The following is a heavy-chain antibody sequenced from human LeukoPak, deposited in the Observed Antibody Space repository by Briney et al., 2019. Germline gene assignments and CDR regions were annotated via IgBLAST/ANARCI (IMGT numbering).Heavy chain of an antibody. Sequence: GGSLRLSCAPSGFTFRSYAMSWVREAPGQGLEWVSVIYSGGSTYYADSVKGRFTISRDISKNTLYLQMNSLRAEDTAVYYCATTLTVRDDYWGQGTLVTVSS. CDR1: GFTFRSYA. J-gene: IGHJ4*02. V-gene: IGHV3-53*01. CDR2: IYSGGST. CDR3: ATTLTVRDDY. D-gene: IGHD2-8*01.